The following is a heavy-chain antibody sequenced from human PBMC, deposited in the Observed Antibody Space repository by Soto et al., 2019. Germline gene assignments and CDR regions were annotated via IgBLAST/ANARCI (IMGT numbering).Heavy chain of an antibody. CDR1: GFTFSSYA. D-gene: IGHD6-19*01. CDR3: ANSPTGRIFQWLVLLHLDY. J-gene: IGHJ4*02. Sequence: GGSLRLSCAASGFTFSSYAMSWVRQAPGKGLEWVSAISGSGGSTYYADSVKGRFTISRDNSKNTLYLQMKSLRAEDTAVYYCANSPTGRIFQWLVLLHLDYWGQGTLVTVSS. CDR2: ISGSGGST. V-gene: IGHV3-23*01.